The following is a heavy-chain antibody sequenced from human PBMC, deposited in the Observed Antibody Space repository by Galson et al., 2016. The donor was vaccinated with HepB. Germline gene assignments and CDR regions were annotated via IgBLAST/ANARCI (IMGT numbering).Heavy chain of an antibody. CDR3: AKISLGGYSSGWGGSFDI. V-gene: IGHV3-74*01. Sequence: SLRLSCAASGLTFSRYWMHWVRQAPGMGLVWVSRIKGDGSYTNYADSVKGRFTISRDNSKNTLSLQMNSLRAEDTAIYYCAKISLGGYSSGWGGSFDIWGQGTKVTVSS. J-gene: IGHJ3*02. D-gene: IGHD6-19*01. CDR1: GLTFSRYW. CDR2: IKGDGSYT.